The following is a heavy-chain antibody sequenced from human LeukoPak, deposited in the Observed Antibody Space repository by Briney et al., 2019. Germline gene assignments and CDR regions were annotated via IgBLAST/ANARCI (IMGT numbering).Heavy chain of an antibody. CDR1: GFTFSSYA. CDR2: ISGSGGST. Sequence: PGGSLRLFCAASGFTFSSYAMSWVRQAPGKGLEWVSAISGSGGSTYYADSVKGRFTISRDNSKNTLYLQMNSLRAEDTAVYYCAKVGMDIVVVVAANFDYWGQGTLVTVSS. D-gene: IGHD2-15*01. V-gene: IGHV3-23*01. CDR3: AKVGMDIVVVVAANFDY. J-gene: IGHJ4*02.